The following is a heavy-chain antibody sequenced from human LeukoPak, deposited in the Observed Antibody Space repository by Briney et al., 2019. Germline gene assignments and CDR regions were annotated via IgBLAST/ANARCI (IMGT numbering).Heavy chain of an antibody. CDR3: AKDTYSSSWYYFDY. CDR1: GFAFSSYA. D-gene: IGHD6-13*01. V-gene: IGHV3-23*01. J-gene: IGHJ4*02. CDR2: ISGGGGST. Sequence: GGSLRLSCAASGFAFSSYAMNWVRQAPGKGLEWVSAISGGGGSTYYADSVKGRFTISRDNSKNTLYLQMNSLRAEDTAVYFCAKDTYSSSWYYFDYWGQGTLVTVSS.